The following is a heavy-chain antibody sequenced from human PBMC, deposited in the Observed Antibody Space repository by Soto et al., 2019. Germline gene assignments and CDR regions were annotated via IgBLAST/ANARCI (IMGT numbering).Heavy chain of an antibody. Sequence: EVQLVESGGGLVQPGGSLRLSCAASGFTVNNNYMSWVRQDPGKGLEWVSVIYSGGSTYYADSVKGRFTTSRDISKNMLFLQMNSLSAEDTAVYYCARGLGTTGYYYGLDFWGQGALVTVSS. CDR3: ARGLGTTGYYYGLDF. CDR1: GFTVNNNY. D-gene: IGHD3-22*01. CDR2: IYSGGST. V-gene: IGHV3-66*01. J-gene: IGHJ4*02.